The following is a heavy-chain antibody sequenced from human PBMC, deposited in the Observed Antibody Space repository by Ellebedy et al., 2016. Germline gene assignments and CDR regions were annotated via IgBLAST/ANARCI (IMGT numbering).Heavy chain of an antibody. J-gene: IGHJ4*02. D-gene: IGHD1-26*01. Sequence: GGSLRLSXAASGFTFSNAWMSWVRQAPGKGLEWVGRIKSKTDGGTTDYAAPVKGRFTISRDDSKNTLYLQMNSLKTEDTAVYYCTTDPGIVGATTRDLWGQGTLVTVSS. V-gene: IGHV3-15*01. CDR3: TTDPGIVGATTRDL. CDR2: IKSKTDGGTT. CDR1: GFTFSNAW.